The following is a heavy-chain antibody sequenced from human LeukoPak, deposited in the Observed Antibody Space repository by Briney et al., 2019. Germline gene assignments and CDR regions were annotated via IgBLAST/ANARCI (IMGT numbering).Heavy chain of an antibody. V-gene: IGHV3-48*03. CDR1: GFTFSSYE. Sequence: GGSLRLSCAASGFTFSSYEMNWVRQAPGKGLEWVSHISSSGSSIYYADSVKGRLTISRDNAKNSLYLQMNSLRAEDTAVYYCVRSEAGTYNSGWFGDYWGQGTLVSVSS. CDR2: ISSSGSSI. J-gene: IGHJ4*02. D-gene: IGHD6-19*01. CDR3: VRSEAGTYNSGWFGDY.